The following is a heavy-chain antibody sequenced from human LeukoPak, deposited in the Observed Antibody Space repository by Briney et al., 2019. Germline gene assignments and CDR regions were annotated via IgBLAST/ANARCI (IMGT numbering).Heavy chain of an antibody. D-gene: IGHD6-13*01. CDR2: IRYDGSNK. CDR3: AKDWVWEQQLVDNWFDP. Sequence: GGSLRLSCAASGFTFSSYGMHWVRQAPGKGLEWVAFIRYDGSNKYYADSVKGRFTISRDNSKNTLYLQMNSLRAEDTAVYYCAKDWVWEQQLVDNWFDPWGQGTLVTVSS. CDR1: GFTFSSYG. V-gene: IGHV3-30*02. J-gene: IGHJ5*02.